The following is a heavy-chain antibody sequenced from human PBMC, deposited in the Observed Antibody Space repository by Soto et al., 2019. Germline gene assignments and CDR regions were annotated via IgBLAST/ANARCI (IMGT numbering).Heavy chain of an antibody. CDR1: GFTFSDYY. V-gene: IGHV3-11*06. D-gene: IGHD3-3*01. J-gene: IGHJ3*02. CDR2: ISSSSSYT. CDR3: ARVQYDFWSGYYPPDAFDI. Sequence: QVQLVESGGGLVKPGGSPRLSCAASGFTFSDYYMSWIRQAPGKGLEWVSYISSSSSYTNYADSVKGRFTISRDNAKNSLYLQMNSLRAEDTAVYYCARVQYDFWSGYYPPDAFDIWGQGTMVTVSS.